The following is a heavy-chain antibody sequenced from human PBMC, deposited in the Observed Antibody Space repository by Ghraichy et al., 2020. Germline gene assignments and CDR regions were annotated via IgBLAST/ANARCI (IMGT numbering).Heavy chain of an antibody. Sequence: SETLSLTCTVSGGSISSSSYYWGWIRQPPGKGLEWIGSIYYSGSTYYNPSLKSRVTISVDTSKNQFSLKLSSVTAADTAVYYCARGYYDFWSGYPYPDPWGQGTLVTVSS. CDR3: ARGYYDFWSGYPYPDP. CDR2: IYYSGST. J-gene: IGHJ5*02. D-gene: IGHD3-3*01. CDR1: GGSISSSSYY. V-gene: IGHV4-39*01.